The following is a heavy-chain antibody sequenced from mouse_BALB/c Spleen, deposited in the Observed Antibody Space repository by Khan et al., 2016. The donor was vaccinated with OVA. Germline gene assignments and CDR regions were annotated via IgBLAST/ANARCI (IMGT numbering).Heavy chain of an antibody. CDR3: VSDGTYHGNDGWFAY. D-gene: IGHD1-1*01. V-gene: IGHV1-4*01. CDR1: GYTFTSYT. Sequence: QVQLKQSGAELARPGASVKMSCKASGYTFTSYTVHWIKERPGQGLEWIGYINPSNGYTNYNQRFKDKATLTTDKSSTTAYLQLSSLTFDDSAVYTGVSDGTYHGNDGWFAYWGQGTLVTVSA. J-gene: IGHJ3*01. CDR2: INPSNGYT.